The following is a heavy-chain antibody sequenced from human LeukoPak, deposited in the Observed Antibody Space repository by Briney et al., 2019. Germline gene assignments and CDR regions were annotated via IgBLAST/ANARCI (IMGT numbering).Heavy chain of an antibody. V-gene: IGHV4-34*01. CDR3: ARGQHTNGVCYYFDY. CDR2: INHSGST. Sequence: PSETLSLTCAVYGGSFSGYYWSWIRQPPGKGLEWIGEINHSGSTNYNPSLKSRVTISVDTSKNQFSLKLSSVTAADTAVYYCARGQHTNGVCYYFDYWGQGTLVTVSS. J-gene: IGHJ4*02. CDR1: GGSFSGYY. D-gene: IGHD2-8*01.